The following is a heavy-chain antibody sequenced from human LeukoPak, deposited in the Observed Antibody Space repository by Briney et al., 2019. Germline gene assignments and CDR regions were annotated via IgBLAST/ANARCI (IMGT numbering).Heavy chain of an antibody. D-gene: IGHD2-15*01. J-gene: IGHJ4*02. Sequence: AGGSLRLSCAASGLSVGDNYMTWVRQAPGEGLEWVSVIDSGGSTYYADSVKGRFTISRDNSKNTLYLQMNSLRAEDTAVYYCARASSVSLPYYCGQGTLVTVSS. CDR1: GLSVGDNY. V-gene: IGHV3-66*01. CDR3: ARASSVSLPYY. CDR2: IDSGGST.